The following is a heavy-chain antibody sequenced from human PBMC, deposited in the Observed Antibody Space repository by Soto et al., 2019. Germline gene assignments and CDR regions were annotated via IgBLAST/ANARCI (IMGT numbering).Heavy chain of an antibody. J-gene: IGHJ6*02. CDR3: ARELIAAAGTGWYYYYGMEV. CDR1: GGSISSYY. Sequence: SETLSLTCTVSGGSISSYYWSWIRQPPGKGLEWIGYIYYSGSTNYNPSLKSRVTISVDTSKNQFSLKLSSVTAADTAVYYCARELIAAAGTGWYYYYGMEVWGQGTTVTVS. D-gene: IGHD6-13*01. V-gene: IGHV4-59*01. CDR2: IYYSGST.